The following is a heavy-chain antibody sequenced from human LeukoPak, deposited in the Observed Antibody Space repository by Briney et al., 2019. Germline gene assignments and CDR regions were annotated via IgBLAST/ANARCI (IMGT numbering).Heavy chain of an antibody. Sequence: GSLRLSCAASGFTFSSYAMSWVRQAPGKGLEWVSAISGSGGRTYYADSVKGRFTISRDNSKNTLYLQMNSLRAEDTAVYYCAKDASSSSGYSWFDPWGQGTLVTVSS. CDR1: GFTFSSYA. CDR3: AKDASSSSGYSWFDP. D-gene: IGHD6-6*01. J-gene: IGHJ5*02. CDR2: ISGSGGRT. V-gene: IGHV3-23*01.